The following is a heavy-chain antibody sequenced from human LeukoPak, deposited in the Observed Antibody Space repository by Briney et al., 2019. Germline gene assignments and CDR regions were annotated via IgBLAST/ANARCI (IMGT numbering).Heavy chain of an antibody. CDR1: GFTFSSYS. V-gene: IGHV3-21*01. J-gene: IGHJ4*02. CDR3: ARDVTLGNFDY. D-gene: IGHD3-16*01. CDR2: ISSSSGYI. Sequence: GGSLRLSCAASGFTFSSYSMNWVRQAPGKGLEWVSSISSSSGYIYYADSVKGRFTISRDNAKNSLYLQMNSLRAEDTAVYYCARDVTLGNFDYWGQGILVIVSS.